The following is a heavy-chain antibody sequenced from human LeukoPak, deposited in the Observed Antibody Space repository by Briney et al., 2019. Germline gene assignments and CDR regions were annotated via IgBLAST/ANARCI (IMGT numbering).Heavy chain of an antibody. D-gene: IGHD3-10*01. CDR3: ARYPFGEGI. Sequence: SETLSLTCTVSGGSISSSSYYWGWIRQPPGKGLEWIGYIYYSGSTNYNPSLKSRVTISVDTSKNQFSLKLSSVTAADTAVYYCARYPFGEGIWGQGTMVTVSS. CDR2: IYYSGST. J-gene: IGHJ3*02. CDR1: GGSISSSSYY. V-gene: IGHV4-61*05.